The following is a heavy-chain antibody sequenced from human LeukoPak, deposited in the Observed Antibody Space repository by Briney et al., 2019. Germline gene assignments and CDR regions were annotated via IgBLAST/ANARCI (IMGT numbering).Heavy chain of an antibody. CDR3: ARVSGRLERQSDLDY. D-gene: IGHD1-1*01. Sequence: GGSLRLSCAASGFTFASYSMNWVRQAPGKGLEWVSSISGDSTYIYNAGSVKGRFTISRDNAQASLYLQMISLRADDTAVYYWARVSGRLERQSDLDYWGQGTLVIVSS. J-gene: IGHJ4*02. CDR1: GFTFASYS. V-gene: IGHV3-21*01. CDR2: ISGDSTYI.